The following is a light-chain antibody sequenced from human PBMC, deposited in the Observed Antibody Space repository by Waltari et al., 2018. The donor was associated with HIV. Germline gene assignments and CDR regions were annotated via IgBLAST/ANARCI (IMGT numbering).Light chain of an antibody. Sequence: VLTQSQATLSVSPGDRVTLSCRASESVSSNLAWYQQKRGQAPRRVIYGASSRAAGIPGRFSGSGSGTEFTLTISSLQSGEFAVYYCQEYNTWPWTFGQGTKVEIK. CDR3: QEYNTWPWT. CDR1: ESVSSN. J-gene: IGKJ1*01. V-gene: IGKV3-15*01. CDR2: GAS.